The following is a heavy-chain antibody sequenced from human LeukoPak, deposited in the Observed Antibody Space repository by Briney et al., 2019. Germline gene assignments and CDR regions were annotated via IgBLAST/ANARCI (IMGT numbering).Heavy chain of an antibody. D-gene: IGHD3-10*01. CDR1: GFTFSSYA. J-gene: IGHJ3*02. V-gene: IGHV3-23*01. Sequence: QTGGSLRLSCAASGFTFSSYAMSWVRQAPGKGLEWVSAISGSGGSTYYADSVKGRFTISRDNSKNTLYLQMNSLRAEDTAVYYCAKDLRPGLRRGSGSYFKDAFDIWGQGTMVTVSS. CDR2: ISGSGGST. CDR3: AKDLRPGLRRGSGSYFKDAFDI.